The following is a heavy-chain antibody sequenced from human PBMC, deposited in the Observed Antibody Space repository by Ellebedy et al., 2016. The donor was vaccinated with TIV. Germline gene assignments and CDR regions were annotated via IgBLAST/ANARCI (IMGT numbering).Heavy chain of an antibody. CDR3: ARDPPLESSGYYSGPRRDY. CDR1: GYTFTSYA. J-gene: IGHJ4*02. V-gene: IGHV1-3*01. CDR2: INAGNGNT. Sequence: AASVKVSCKASGYTFTSYAMHWLRQAPGQRLEWMGWINAGNGNTKYSQKFQGRVTMTTDTSTSTAYMELRSLRSDETAVYYCARDPPLESSGYYSGPRRDYWGQGTLVTVSS. D-gene: IGHD3-22*01.